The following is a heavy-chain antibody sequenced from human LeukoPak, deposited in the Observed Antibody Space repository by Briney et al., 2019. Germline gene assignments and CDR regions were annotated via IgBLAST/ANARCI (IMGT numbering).Heavy chain of an antibody. CDR2: TKNKGNDYTT. CDR1: GFTFNDHY. CDR3: AKSGYNRFDY. Sequence: PGGSLRLSCATSGFTFNDHYMDWVRQAPGKGLEWVGRTKNKGNDYTTEYAASVKGRFSISRDDSKNSMYLQMNSLKTEDTAVYYCAKSGYNRFDYWGQGTLVTVSS. V-gene: IGHV3-72*01. J-gene: IGHJ4*02. D-gene: IGHD5-24*01.